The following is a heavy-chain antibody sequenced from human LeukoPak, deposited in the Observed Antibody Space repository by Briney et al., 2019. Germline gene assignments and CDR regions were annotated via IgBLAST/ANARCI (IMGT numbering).Heavy chain of an antibody. CDR3: ARDTRQWLVPNYYFDY. CDR2: IYTSGST. V-gene: IGHV4-4*07. J-gene: IGHJ4*02. CDR1: GGSISSYY. Sequence: PSETLSLTCTVSGGSISSYYWSWIRQPAGKGLEWIGRIYTSGSTNYNPSLKSRVTMSVDTSKNQFSLKLSSVTAADTAVYYCARDTRQWLVPNYYFDYWGQGTLVTVSS. D-gene: IGHD6-19*01.